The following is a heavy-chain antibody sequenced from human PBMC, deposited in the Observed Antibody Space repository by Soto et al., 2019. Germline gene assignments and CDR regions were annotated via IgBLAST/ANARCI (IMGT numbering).Heavy chain of an antibody. CDR3: AREPATAIPFDY. V-gene: IGHV1-46*01. Sequence: QVQLVQSGAEVKKPGASVKVSCKASGYTFTSYYMHWVRQAPGQGLEWMGIINPSGGSTSYAQKFQGRATRTGDGATSTVYMELSSLRSRDTAVYYCAREPATAIPFDYWGQGTLVTVSS. D-gene: IGHD2-21*02. J-gene: IGHJ4*02. CDR1: GYTFTSYY. CDR2: INPSGGST.